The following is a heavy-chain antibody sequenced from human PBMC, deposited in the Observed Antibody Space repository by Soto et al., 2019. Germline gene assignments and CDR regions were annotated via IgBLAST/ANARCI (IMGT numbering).Heavy chain of an antibody. CDR1: GFTFSSYW. V-gene: IGHV3-74*01. Sequence: EVQLVESGGGLVQPGGSLRLSSAASGFTFSSYWMHWVRQAPGKGLVWVSRINSDGSSTSYAESVKGRFTISRDIAKNTLYLQMNSLRAEDTAGYHCARTSLVVAAATREDYWGQGTLVTVSS. J-gene: IGHJ4*02. CDR3: ARTSLVVAAATREDY. D-gene: IGHD2-15*01. CDR2: INSDGSST.